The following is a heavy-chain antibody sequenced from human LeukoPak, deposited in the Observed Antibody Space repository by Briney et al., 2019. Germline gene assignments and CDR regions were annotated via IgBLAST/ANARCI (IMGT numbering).Heavy chain of an antibody. CDR3: VSFYETY. CDR2: INSDGSWT. CDR1: GNYW. J-gene: IGHJ4*02. V-gene: IGHV3-74*01. D-gene: IGHD2-2*01. Sequence: GGSLRLSRAASGNYWMHWVRQAPGKGLVWVSHINSDGSWTSYADSVKGRFTISKDNAKNTVYLQMNNLRAEDTAVYYCVSFYETYWGRGTLVTVSS.